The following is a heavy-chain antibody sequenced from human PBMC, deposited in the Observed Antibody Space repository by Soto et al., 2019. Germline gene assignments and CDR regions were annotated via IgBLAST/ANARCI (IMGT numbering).Heavy chain of an antibody. Sequence: QVQLVQSGAEVKKPGASVKVSCKASGYTFTSYGISWVRQAPGQGLEWMGWISAYNGNTNYAQKLQDRVTMTTDTSTTTAYMSLRSLRSDDTAVYYCATFYVKSYYYGMDVWGQGTTVTVSS. J-gene: IGHJ6*02. V-gene: IGHV1-18*01. CDR2: ISAYNGNT. CDR1: GYTFTSYG. CDR3: ATFYVKSYYYGMDV. D-gene: IGHD3-16*01.